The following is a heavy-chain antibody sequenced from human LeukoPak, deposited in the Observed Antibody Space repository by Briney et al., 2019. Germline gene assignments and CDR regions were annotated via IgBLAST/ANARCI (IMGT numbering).Heavy chain of an antibody. Sequence: GRSLRLSCAASGFTFSSYGMHWVRQAPGKGLEWVAVISYDGSNKYYADSVKGRFTISRDNSKNTLYLQMNSLRAEDTAVYYCAKRSRLTRYYYYMDVWGKGTTVTVSS. CDR2: ISYDGSNK. J-gene: IGHJ6*03. V-gene: IGHV3-30*18. D-gene: IGHD2-2*01. CDR1: GFTFSSYG. CDR3: AKRSRLTRYYYYMDV.